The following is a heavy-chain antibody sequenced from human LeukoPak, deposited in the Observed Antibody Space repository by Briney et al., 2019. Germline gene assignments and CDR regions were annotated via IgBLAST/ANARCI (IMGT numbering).Heavy chain of an antibody. CDR3: AKVTGSGSYLADAFDI. J-gene: IGHJ3*02. Sequence: GGSLRLSCAASGFTFTNYAMSWVRQAPGKGLEWVSAISGSGDSTYHADSVRGRFTVSRDNSKNTLYLQMKSLSAEDTAVYYCAKVTGSGSYLADAFDIWGHGTVITVS. D-gene: IGHD3-10*01. CDR2: ISGSGDST. CDR1: GFTFTNYA. V-gene: IGHV3-23*01.